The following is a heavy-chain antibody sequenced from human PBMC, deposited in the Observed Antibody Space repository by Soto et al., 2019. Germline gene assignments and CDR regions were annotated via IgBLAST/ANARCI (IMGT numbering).Heavy chain of an antibody. CDR3: ARDQGIPYCGGDCYSDWYFDL. V-gene: IGHV1-3*01. Sequence: QVQLVQSGAEVKEPGASVKVSCRASGYTFTNYAIHWVRQAPGQRLEWMGWHNPGNGNTKYPQKFQGRVTITRDTSASTAYMFLSSLRSEDTAVYYCARDQGIPYCGGDCYSDWYFDLWGRGTLVTVSS. CDR2: HNPGNGNT. D-gene: IGHD2-21*01. CDR1: GYTFTNYA. J-gene: IGHJ2*01.